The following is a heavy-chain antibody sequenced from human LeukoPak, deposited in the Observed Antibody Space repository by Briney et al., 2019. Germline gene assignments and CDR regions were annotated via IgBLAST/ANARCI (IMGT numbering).Heavy chain of an antibody. J-gene: IGHJ4*02. V-gene: IGHV3-7*01. CDR2: INPDGSDK. D-gene: IGHD6-6*01. CDR3: VSRYSSSSGNY. Sequence: PGGSLRLSCAVSGLTFSSYWMSWVRQAPGKGLEWLTNINPDGSDKYYVDSVKGRFTISRDNAKSSLYLQMNSLRAEDTAVYYCVSRYSSSSGNYWGQGTLVTVSS. CDR1: GLTFSSYW.